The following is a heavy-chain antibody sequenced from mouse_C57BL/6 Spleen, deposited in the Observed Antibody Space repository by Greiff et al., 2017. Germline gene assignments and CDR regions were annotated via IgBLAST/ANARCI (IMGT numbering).Heavy chain of an antibody. D-gene: IGHD1-1*01. CDR2: IYPRDGST. CDR3: ARYPITTVVATRYFDV. V-gene: IGHV1-78*01. Sequence: VQLQQSDAELVKPGASVKISCKVSGYTFTDHTIHWMKQRPEQGLEWIGYIYPRDGSTKSNAKFKGKATLNADKSSSTAYMQLNSLTSEDSAVYFCARYPITTVVATRYFDVWGTGTTVTVSS. CDR1: GYTFTDHT. J-gene: IGHJ1*03.